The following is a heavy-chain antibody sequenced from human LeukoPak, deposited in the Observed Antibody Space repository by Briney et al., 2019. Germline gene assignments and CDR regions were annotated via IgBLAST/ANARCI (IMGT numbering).Heavy chain of an antibody. J-gene: IGHJ4*02. CDR2: IKDDGSTT. CDR1: GFTFGSRW. V-gene: IGHV3-74*01. CDR3: HPLAYVTN. D-gene: IGHD2-8*01. Sequence: PGGSLRLSCAVSGFTFGSRWMHWVRQAPGKGLVWVALIKDDGSTTNYADSVKGRFTAPRDDAKNTVYLQMSSLRAEDTVVYYCHPLAYVTNWGQGTLVTVSS.